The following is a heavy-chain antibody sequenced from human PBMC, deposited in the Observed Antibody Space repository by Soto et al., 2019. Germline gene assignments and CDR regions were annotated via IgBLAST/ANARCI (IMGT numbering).Heavy chain of an antibody. D-gene: IGHD6-19*01. CDR1: GFTFSSFG. V-gene: IGHV3-30*18. J-gene: IGHJ4*02. Sequence: GGSLRLSCAASGFTFSSFGMHWVRQAPGKGLEWVALISYDGSNKYYADSVKGQFTISRDKSKNTLYLQMNSLRAEDTAVYYCAKDRGWSSADLDYWGQGTLVTVSS. CDR3: AKDRGWSSADLDY. CDR2: ISYDGSNK.